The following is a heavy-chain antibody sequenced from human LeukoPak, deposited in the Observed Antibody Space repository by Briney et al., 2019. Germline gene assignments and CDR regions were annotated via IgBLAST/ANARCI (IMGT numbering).Heavy chain of an antibody. J-gene: IGHJ6*03. CDR1: GXTFSXXX. D-gene: IGHD1-7*01. V-gene: IGHV3-33*06. CDR2: IWXXXXNS. Sequence: PGGSLRLSCAASGXTFSXXXXXXXXXXXXXXLXWXXVIWXXXXNSYYADSXXGRXTXSRDNSKKTLYLQMNSLRAEDTAVYYXAKSFLELEAYDYYMDVWGKGTTVTVSS. CDR3: AKSFLELEAYDYYMDV.